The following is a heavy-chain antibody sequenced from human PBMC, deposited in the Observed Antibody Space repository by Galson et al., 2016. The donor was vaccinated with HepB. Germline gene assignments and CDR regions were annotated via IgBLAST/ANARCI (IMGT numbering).Heavy chain of an antibody. CDR1: GFLVSSNY. CDR3: ARDPRYSSGCY. CDR2: LYSDGTT. J-gene: IGHJ4*02. Sequence: SLRLSCAASGFLVSSNYMSWVRQAPGKGLEWVSLLYSDGTTYYADSVKGRFTFSRDNSKSTLYLQMNSLRAEDTAVYYCARDPRYSSGCYWGQGTPVSVSS. V-gene: IGHV3-53*01. D-gene: IGHD6-19*01.